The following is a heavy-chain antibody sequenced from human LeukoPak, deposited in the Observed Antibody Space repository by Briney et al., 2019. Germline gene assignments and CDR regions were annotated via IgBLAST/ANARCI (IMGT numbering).Heavy chain of an antibody. Sequence: GGSLRLSCAASGFTFSSYAMSWVRQAPGKGLEWVSAISGSGGSTYYADSAKGRFTISRDNARNSLYLQMNSLRAEDTAVYYCAELGITMIGGVWGKGTTVTISS. CDR1: GFTFSSYA. CDR2: ISGSGGST. CDR3: AELGITMIGGV. J-gene: IGHJ6*04. D-gene: IGHD3-10*02. V-gene: IGHV3-23*01.